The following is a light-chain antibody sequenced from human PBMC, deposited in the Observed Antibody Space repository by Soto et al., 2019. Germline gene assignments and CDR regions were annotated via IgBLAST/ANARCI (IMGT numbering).Light chain of an antibody. CDR3: QQDTCYPWR. CDR1: QSIRYW. V-gene: IGKV1-5*03. J-gene: IGKJ1*01. Sequence: DIQLNHSPDNVCFSLNYRGATTFLASQSIRYWLAWFQQKAGKAPKLLIYEASRLESGVPSRISGSGSGTEFTLTISSLQPDDFATYCCQQDTCYPWRLGQGTNV. CDR2: EAS.